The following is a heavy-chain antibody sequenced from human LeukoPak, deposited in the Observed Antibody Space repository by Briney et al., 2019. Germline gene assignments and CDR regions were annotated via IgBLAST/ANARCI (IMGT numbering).Heavy chain of an antibody. V-gene: IGHV3-48*01. D-gene: IGHD4-11*01. CDR1: GFTFSSYS. Sequence: GGSLRLSCAVSGFTFSSYSMNWVRQAPEKGLERVSYISSSSSTIYYAASVKGRFTISRDNAKNSLYLQMNSLRTEDTAVYYCAREVSQYSNYVGCFDYWGQGTLVTVSS. J-gene: IGHJ4*02. CDR3: AREVSQYSNYVGCFDY. CDR2: ISSSSSTI.